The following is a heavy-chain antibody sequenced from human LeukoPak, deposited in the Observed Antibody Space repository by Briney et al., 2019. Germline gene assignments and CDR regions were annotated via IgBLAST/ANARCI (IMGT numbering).Heavy chain of an antibody. D-gene: IGHD3-3*01. V-gene: IGHV3-21*04. CDR3: AKEVATYDFWSGPNAFDI. Sequence: PGGSLRLSCAASGFTFSSYSMNWVRQAPGKGLEWVSSISSSSSYIYYADSVKGRFTISRDNAKNSLYLQMNSLRDEDTAIYYCAKEVATYDFWSGPNAFDIWGQGTMVTVSS. J-gene: IGHJ3*02. CDR2: ISSSSSYI. CDR1: GFTFSSYS.